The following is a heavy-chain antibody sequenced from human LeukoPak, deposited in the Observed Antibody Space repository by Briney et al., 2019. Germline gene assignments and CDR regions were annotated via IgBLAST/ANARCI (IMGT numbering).Heavy chain of an antibody. CDR3: AREVDDYHSRDYSIDAFDI. V-gene: IGHV1-69*05. J-gene: IGHJ3*02. CDR1: GGTFSSYA. Sequence: ASVKVSYKASGGTFSSYAISWVRQAPGQGLEWMGGIIPIFGTANYAQKFQGRVTITTDESTSTAYMELSSLRSEDTAVYYCAREVDDYHSRDYSIDAFDIWGQGTMVTVSS. D-gene: IGHD3-22*01. CDR2: IIPIFGTA.